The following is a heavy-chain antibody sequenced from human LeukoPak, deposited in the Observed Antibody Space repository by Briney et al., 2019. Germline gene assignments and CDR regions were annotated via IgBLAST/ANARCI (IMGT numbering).Heavy chain of an antibody. Sequence: PGGSLRLSCAASGFTVSSNYMSWVRQAQGTGLERVSVIYSGGSTYYADSVKGRFTISRDNSKNTLYLQMNSLRAEDTAMYYCASITDGGYSGYGHFDYWGQGTLVTVSS. J-gene: IGHJ4*02. V-gene: IGHV3-66*01. CDR3: ASITDGGYSGYGHFDY. CDR2: IYSGGST. CDR1: GFTVSSNY. D-gene: IGHD5-12*01.